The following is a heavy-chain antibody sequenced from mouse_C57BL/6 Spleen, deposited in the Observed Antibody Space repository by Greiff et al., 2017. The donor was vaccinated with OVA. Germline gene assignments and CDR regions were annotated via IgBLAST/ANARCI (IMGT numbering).Heavy chain of an antibody. J-gene: IGHJ2*01. V-gene: IGHV1-80*01. D-gene: IGHD2-14*01. CDR3: ERDEVRRVFDY. CDR1: GYAFSSYW. CDR2: IYPGDGDT. Sequence: QVQLQQSGAELVKPGASVKISCKASGYAFSSYWMNWVKQRPGKGLEWIGQIYPGDGDTNYNGKFKGKATLTADKSSSTAYMQLSSLTSEDSAVYFCERDEVRRVFDYWGQGTTLTVSS.